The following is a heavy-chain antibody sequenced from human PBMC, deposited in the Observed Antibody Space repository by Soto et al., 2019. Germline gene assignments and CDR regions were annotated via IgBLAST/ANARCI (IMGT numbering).Heavy chain of an antibody. CDR3: PRLTKSRKHYGMDV. D-gene: IGHD1-1*01. CDR2: MSAYNGNT. J-gene: IGHJ6*02. CDR1: GYTFTSYG. Sequence: ASVKVSCKASGYTFTSYGISWVRQAPGQGLEWMGWMSAYNGNTNYAQKLQGRVTMTTDTSKSTAYMELRSLRSDDTPVYYCPRLTKSRKHYGMDVWGQGTTVTVSS. V-gene: IGHV1-18*01.